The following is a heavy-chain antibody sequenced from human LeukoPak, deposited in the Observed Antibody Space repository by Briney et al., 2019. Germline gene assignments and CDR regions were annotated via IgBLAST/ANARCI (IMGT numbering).Heavy chain of an antibody. CDR2: INSDGSST. V-gene: IGHV3-74*01. CDR1: GFTFSSYW. J-gene: IGHJ4*02. CDR3: ATGPEEVPFDY. D-gene: IGHD2-2*01. Sequence: GGSLRLSCAASGFTFSSYWMHWVRQAPGKGLVWVSRINSDGSSTSYADSVKGRFTISRDNSKNTLYLQMNSLRAEDTAVYYCATGPEEVPFDYWGQGTLVTVSS.